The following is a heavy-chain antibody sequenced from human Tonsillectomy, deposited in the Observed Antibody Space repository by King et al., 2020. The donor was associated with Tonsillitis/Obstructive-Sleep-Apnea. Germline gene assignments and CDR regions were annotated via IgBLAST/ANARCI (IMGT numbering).Heavy chain of an antibody. D-gene: IGHD6-13*01. Sequence: VQLVESGGGVVQPGRSLRLSCAASGYTFSSYGMHWVRQAPGKGLEWVAVIWYDGSSTYYSDSVKGRFTISRDNSKNTLYLQMNSLKAEDTAVYYCARGSLAGAGAKVLGYYYMDVWGKGTTVTVSS. CDR3: ARGSLAGAGAKVLGYYYMDV. J-gene: IGHJ6*03. V-gene: IGHV3-33*01. CDR1: GYTFSSYG. CDR2: IWYDGSST.